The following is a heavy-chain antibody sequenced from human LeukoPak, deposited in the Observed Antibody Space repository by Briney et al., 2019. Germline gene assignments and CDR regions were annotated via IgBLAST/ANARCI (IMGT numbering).Heavy chain of an antibody. CDR3: AKDLRGPWNYEDLDAFDL. Sequence: GGSLRLSCAASGFTFSSYAMSWVRQAPGKGLEWVSAISGSGGSTYYADSVKGRFTISRDNSKNTLYLQMNNLRAEDTAVYYCAKDLRGPWNYEDLDAFDLWGQGTMVTVSS. CDR1: GFTFSSYA. D-gene: IGHD1-7*01. J-gene: IGHJ3*01. V-gene: IGHV3-23*01. CDR2: ISGSGGST.